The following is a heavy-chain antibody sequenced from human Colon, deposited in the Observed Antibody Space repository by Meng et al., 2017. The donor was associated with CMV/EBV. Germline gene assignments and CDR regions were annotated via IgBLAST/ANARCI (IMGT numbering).Heavy chain of an antibody. J-gene: IGHJ5*02. Sequence: GGSLRLSCAVSGFNFKSHWMSWARQAPGKGLEWVANINEDGSQKYYADSLKGRFTISRDNAKNSLDLQVISLRAEDTAVYYCFMGHYSGAWGQGTLVTVSS. D-gene: IGHD2-21*01. V-gene: IGHV3-7*01. CDR1: GFNFKSHW. CDR2: INEDGSQK. CDR3: FMGHYSGA.